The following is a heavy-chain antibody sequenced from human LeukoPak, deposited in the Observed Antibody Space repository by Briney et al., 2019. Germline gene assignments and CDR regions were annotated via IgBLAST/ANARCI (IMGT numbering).Heavy chain of an antibody. CDR3: ATSYDMGWLIGY. D-gene: IGHD3/OR15-3a*01. Sequence: GGTLRLSCVASGFTFSRSWMSWVRRAPGKGLEWVGNKKQDRSEKYYVDSVKGRFTISRDNAKNSLYLQMNSLRAEDTALYYCATSYDMGWLIGYWGQGTLVTVSS. CDR2: KKQDRSEK. V-gene: IGHV3-7*03. J-gene: IGHJ4*02. CDR1: GFTFSRSW.